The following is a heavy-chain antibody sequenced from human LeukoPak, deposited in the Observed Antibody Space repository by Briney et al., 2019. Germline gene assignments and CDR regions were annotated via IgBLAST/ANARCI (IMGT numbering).Heavy chain of an antibody. D-gene: IGHD5-18*01. J-gene: IGHJ4*02. CDR2: IYYSGST. CDR1: GGSISSYY. Sequence: PSETLSLTCTVSGGSISSYYWSWLRQPPGKGLEWIGYIYYSGSTYYNPSLKSRVTISVDTSKNQFSLKLSSVTAADTAVYYCARDYQGGYGDKTVDYWGQGTLVTVSS. CDR3: ARDYQGGYGDKTVDY. V-gene: IGHV4-59*12.